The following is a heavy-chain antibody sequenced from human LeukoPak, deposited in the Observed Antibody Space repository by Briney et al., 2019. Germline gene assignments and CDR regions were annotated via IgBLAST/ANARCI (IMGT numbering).Heavy chain of an antibody. D-gene: IGHD3-10*01. CDR2: ISYDGSNK. CDR1: GFTFSSYA. J-gene: IGHJ4*02. CDR3: ARGTMAMGGSFDY. Sequence: GGSLRLSCAASGFTFSSYAMHWVRQAPGKGLEWVAVISYDGSNKYYADSVKGRFTISRDNSKNTLYLQMNSLRAEDTAVYYCARGTMAMGGSFDYWGQGTLVTVSS. V-gene: IGHV3-30-3*01.